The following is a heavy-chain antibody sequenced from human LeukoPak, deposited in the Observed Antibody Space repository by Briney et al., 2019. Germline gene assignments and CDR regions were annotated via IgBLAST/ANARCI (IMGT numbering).Heavy chain of an antibody. CDR3: RFSRYYYVSSGYYY. Sequence: GGSLRLSCAASGFTFSSYAMSWVRQAPGKGLEWVSAISGSSGSTYYADSVKGRFTISRDNSKNTLYLQMNSLRAEDTAVYYCRFSRYYYVSSGYYYWGQGTLVTVSS. J-gene: IGHJ4*02. V-gene: IGHV3-23*01. CDR2: ISGSSGST. CDR1: GFTFSSYA. D-gene: IGHD3-22*01.